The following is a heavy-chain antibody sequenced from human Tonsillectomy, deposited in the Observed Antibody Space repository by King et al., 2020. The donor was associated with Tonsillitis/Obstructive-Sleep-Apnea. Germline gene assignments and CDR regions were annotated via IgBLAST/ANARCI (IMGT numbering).Heavy chain of an antibody. Sequence: VQLVESGGGLVQPGGSLRLSCAASGFTFSNYSMNWVRQAPGKGLEWVSYISSSNSIYYADSVKGRFTISRDNAKNYLFMQMNSLRDEETAVYYCARDRNGDYWGDNWFDPWGQGTLVTVSS. CDR1: GFTFSNYS. D-gene: IGHD4-17*01. J-gene: IGHJ5*02. CDR3: ARDRNGDYWGDNWFDP. CDR2: ISSSNSI. V-gene: IGHV3-48*02.